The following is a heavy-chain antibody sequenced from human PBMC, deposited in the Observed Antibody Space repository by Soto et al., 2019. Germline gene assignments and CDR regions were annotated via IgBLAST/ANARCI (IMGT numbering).Heavy chain of an antibody. J-gene: IGHJ6*02. CDR2: IYYSGST. CDR3: AREGGEGDQEYYYGMDV. CDR1: GGSISSGGYY. D-gene: IGHD3-10*01. V-gene: IGHV4-31*03. Sequence: QVQLQESGPGLVKPSQTLSLTCTVSGGSISSGGYYWSWIRQHPGKGLEWIGYIYYSGSTYYNPSLKSRVTISVDTSKNQFSLKLSSVTAADTTVYYCAREGGEGDQEYYYGMDVWGQGTTVTVSS.